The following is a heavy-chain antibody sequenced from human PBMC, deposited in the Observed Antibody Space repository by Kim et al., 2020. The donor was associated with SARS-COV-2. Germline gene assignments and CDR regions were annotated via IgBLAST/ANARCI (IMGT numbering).Heavy chain of an antibody. CDR2: ISGSGRNT. D-gene: IGHD1-26*01. Sequence: GGSLRLSCGASGYTFSSYAMTWVRQAPGKGLEWVSAISGSGRNTYYADSVKGRFTISRDDSKSTLYLQMNSLRAEDTAVYYCAKKGYSTTWNFEYWGQGT. CDR1: GYTFSSYA. V-gene: IGHV3-23*01. CDR3: AKKGYSTTWNFEY. J-gene: IGHJ4*02.